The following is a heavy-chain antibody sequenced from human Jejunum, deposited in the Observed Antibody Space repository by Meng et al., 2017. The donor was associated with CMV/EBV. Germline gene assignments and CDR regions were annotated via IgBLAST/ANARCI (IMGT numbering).Heavy chain of an antibody. D-gene: IGHD1-26*01. J-gene: IGHJ4*02. CDR2: ISYDGNNQ. V-gene: IGHV3-30*18. CDR3: AKRGSWGQAYFDY. CDR1: GFTFSTYA. Sequence: AGFTFSTYAMPWVRQAPGKGLEWVALISYDGNNQFYADSVKGRFTISRDDSNNALFLQMNSLRAEDTAVYYCAKRGSWGQAYFDYWGQGALVTVSS.